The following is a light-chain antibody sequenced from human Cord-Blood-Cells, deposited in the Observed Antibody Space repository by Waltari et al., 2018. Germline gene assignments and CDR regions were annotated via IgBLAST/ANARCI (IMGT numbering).Light chain of an antibody. CDR2: DAS. CDR1: QSISSW. Sequence: DIQMTQSPSTLSASVGDRVTITCRASQSISSWFAWYQQKPGTAPKLLIYDASSLESGVPSRFCGSGSGTEFTLTISSLQPDDFATYYCQQYNSYLYTFGQGTKLEIK. J-gene: IGKJ2*01. CDR3: QQYNSYLYT. V-gene: IGKV1-5*01.